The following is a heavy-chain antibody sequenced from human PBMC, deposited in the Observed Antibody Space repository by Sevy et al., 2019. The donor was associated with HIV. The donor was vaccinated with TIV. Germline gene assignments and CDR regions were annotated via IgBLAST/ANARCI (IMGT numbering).Heavy chain of an antibody. V-gene: IGHV3-7*01. D-gene: IGHD5-12*01. CDR2: IKQDGSEK. CDR3: AREGSPYDTYYYYYGMDV. J-gene: IGHJ6*02. CDR1: GFTFNSYW. Sequence: GGSLRLSCAASGFTFNSYWMSWVRQAPGKGLEWVANIKQDGSEKYCVDSVKGRFTISRDNSQNSLFLQMNTLRAEDTAVYYCAREGSPYDTYYYYYGMDVWGQGTTVTVSS.